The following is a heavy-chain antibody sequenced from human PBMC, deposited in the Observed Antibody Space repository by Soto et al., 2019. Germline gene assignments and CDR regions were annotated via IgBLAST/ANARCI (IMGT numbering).Heavy chain of an antibody. V-gene: IGHV3-30*18. Sequence: QVQLVESGGGVVQPGRSLRLSCAASGFTFSSYGMHWVRQAPGKGLEWGAVISYDGSNKYYADSVKGRFTISRDNSKNTLFLQKNGLRAEDTAVYYCAKDFDSYCSSSSCSMFSDYWGQGTLVTVSS. CDR3: AKDFDSYCSSSSCSMFSDY. D-gene: IGHD2-2*01. CDR2: ISYDGSNK. CDR1: GFTFSSYG. J-gene: IGHJ4*02.